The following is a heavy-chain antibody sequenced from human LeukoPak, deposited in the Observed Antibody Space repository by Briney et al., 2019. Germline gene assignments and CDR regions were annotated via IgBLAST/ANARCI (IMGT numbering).Heavy chain of an antibody. Sequence: PSETLSLTCTVSGGSISSGSYYWSWIRQPAGKGLEWIGRIYTSGSTNYNPSLKSRVTISVDTSKNQFSLKLSSVTAADTAVYYCARGLDYDYVWGSYRYTSFDYWGQGTLVTVSS. CDR3: ARGLDYDYVWGSYRYTSFDY. V-gene: IGHV4-61*02. D-gene: IGHD3-16*02. J-gene: IGHJ4*02. CDR1: GGSISSGSYY. CDR2: IYTSGST.